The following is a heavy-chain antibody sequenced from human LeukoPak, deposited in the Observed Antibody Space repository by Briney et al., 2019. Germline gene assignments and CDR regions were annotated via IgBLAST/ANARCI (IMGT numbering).Heavy chain of an antibody. CDR3: ARDDYGGYLVY. Sequence: SSVKVSCKASGGTFSSYAISWVRQAPGQGLEWIGRIIPIFGTANYAQKFQGRVTITTDESTSTAYMELSSLRSEDTAVYYCARDDYGGYLVYWGQGTLVTVSS. J-gene: IGHJ4*02. V-gene: IGHV1-69*05. D-gene: IGHD4-23*01. CDR2: IIPIFGTA. CDR1: GGTFSSYA.